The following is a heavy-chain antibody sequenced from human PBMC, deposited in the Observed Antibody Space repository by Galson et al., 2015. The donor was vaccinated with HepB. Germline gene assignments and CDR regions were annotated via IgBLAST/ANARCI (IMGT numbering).Heavy chain of an antibody. CDR1: GSTFSSYG. V-gene: IGHV3-33*01. J-gene: IGHJ6*03. D-gene: IGHD3-10*01. CDR2: IWYDGSNK. CDR3: ARVGGGFGELLLYYYYYMDV. Sequence: SLRLSCAASGSTFSSYGMHWVRQAPGKGLEWVAVIWYDGSNKYYADSVKGRFTISRDNSKNTLYLQMNSLRAEDTAVYYCARVGGGFGELLLYYYYYMDVWGKGTTVTVSS.